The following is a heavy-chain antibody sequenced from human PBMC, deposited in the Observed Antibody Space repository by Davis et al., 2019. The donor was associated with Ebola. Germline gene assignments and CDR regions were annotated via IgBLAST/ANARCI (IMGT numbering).Heavy chain of an antibody. Sequence: AASVKVSCKASGYIFSNYDINWVRQASGQGLEWMGWMNPYSGNTGYVEKFKGRVTMTRNPSISTAYMELSRLRIDDTAVYYCARGGEMATIPYYYYGMDVWGQGTTVTVSS. V-gene: IGHV1-8*01. CDR3: ARGGEMATIPYYYYGMDV. D-gene: IGHD5-24*01. CDR1: GYIFSNYD. CDR2: MNPYSGNT. J-gene: IGHJ6*02.